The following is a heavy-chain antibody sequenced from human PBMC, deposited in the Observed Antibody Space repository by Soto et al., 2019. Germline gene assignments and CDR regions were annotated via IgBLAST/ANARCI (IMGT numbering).Heavy chain of an antibody. CDR2: ISSSGSTI. Sequence: EVQLVESGGGLVQPGGSLRLSCAASVFTFSSYEMNWVRQAPGKGLEWVSYISSSGSTIYYADSVKGRFTISRDNAKNSLYLQMNSLRAEDTAVYYCARGGIGITMVRGVPRGWCDPWGQGTLVTVSS. D-gene: IGHD3-10*01. J-gene: IGHJ5*02. CDR3: ARGGIGITMVRGVPRGWCDP. CDR1: VFTFSSYE. V-gene: IGHV3-48*03.